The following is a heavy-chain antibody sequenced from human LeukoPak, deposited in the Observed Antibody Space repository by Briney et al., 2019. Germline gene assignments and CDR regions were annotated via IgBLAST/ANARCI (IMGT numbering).Heavy chain of an antibody. CDR2: INPNSGGT. CDR1: GYTFTGYH. CDR3: ARGYSYENYYYYYMDA. V-gene: IGHV1-2*02. D-gene: IGHD5-18*01. J-gene: IGHJ6*03. Sequence: ASVKVSCKASGYTFTGYHMHWVRQAPGQGLEWMGWINPNSGGTNYAQKFQGRVTMTRDTSISTAYMELSRLRSDDTAVYYCARGYSYENYYYYYMDAWGKGTTVTVSS.